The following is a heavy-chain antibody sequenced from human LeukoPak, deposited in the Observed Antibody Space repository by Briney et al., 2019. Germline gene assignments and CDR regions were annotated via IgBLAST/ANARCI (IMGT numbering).Heavy chain of an antibody. CDR3: ARVGPYGDYSWYFDY. CDR2: INPSGGST. V-gene: IGHV1-46*01. CDR1: GYTFTSYY. J-gene: IGHJ4*02. Sequence: GASVKVSCKASGYTFTSYYMHWVRQAPGQGLEWMGIINPSGGSTSYAQKFQGRVTISVDTSKNQFSLKLSSVTAADTAVYYCARVGPYGDYSWYFDYWGQGTLVTVSS. D-gene: IGHD4-17*01.